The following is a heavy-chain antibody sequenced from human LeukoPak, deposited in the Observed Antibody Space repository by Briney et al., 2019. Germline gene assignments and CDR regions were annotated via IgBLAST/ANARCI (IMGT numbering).Heavy chain of an antibody. CDR1: GGSVSSAYYY. CDR3: VRGVYGSGSHYFDY. J-gene: IGHJ4*02. Sequence: SETLSLSCTVSGGSVSSAYYYWSCLRQPPGEGLGWIGYIYYSASTKYNPSLKSRVTISVDTSKNQFSLKLNSVTAADTAVYFCVRGVYGSGSHYFDYWDQGTLVTVS. CDR2: IYYSAST. V-gene: IGHV4-61*01. D-gene: IGHD3-10*01.